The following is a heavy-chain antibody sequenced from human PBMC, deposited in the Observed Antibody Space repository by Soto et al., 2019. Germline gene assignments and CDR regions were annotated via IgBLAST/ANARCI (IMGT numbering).Heavy chain of an antibody. CDR2: ISVSGNII. CDR1: GFTFSTYE. V-gene: IGHV3-48*03. Sequence: GGSLRLSCAASGFTFSTYEFNWVRQAPGRGLEWISYISVSGNIIKYAESVKGRFTISRDNAENSLHLHMSNLRVDDTALYFCVRDTLRASAAASLDFWGQGTQVTVSS. CDR3: VRDTLRASAAASLDF. J-gene: IGHJ4*02.